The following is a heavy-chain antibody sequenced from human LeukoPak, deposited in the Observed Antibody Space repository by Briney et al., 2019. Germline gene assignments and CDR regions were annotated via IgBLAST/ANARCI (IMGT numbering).Heavy chain of an antibody. CDR3: ARHGFYDSSARDY. D-gene: IGHD3-22*01. Sequence: GESLKISCKGSGYSFANYWIGWVRQTPGKGLEWMGIIYPGDSDTRYSPSFQGQVTISADKSISTAYLQWSSLKASNTAMYYCARHGFYDSSARDYWGQGTLVTVSS. J-gene: IGHJ4*02. CDR1: GYSFANYW. V-gene: IGHV5-51*01. CDR2: IYPGDSDT.